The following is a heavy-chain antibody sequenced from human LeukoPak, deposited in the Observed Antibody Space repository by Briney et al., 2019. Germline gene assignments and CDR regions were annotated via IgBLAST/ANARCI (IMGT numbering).Heavy chain of an antibody. D-gene: IGHD3-10*01. Sequence: GGSLRLSCAASGFTFSDYYMSWVRQAPGEGLEWVSTIIGSGASTYYAGSVRGRFTISRDNSRSTLYLQMNSLRVDDTAVYYCVKGPREIGSWFFDSWGQGTLATVSS. V-gene: IGHV3-23*01. CDR2: IIGSGAST. CDR1: GFTFSDYY. J-gene: IGHJ4*02. CDR3: VKGPREIGSWFFDS.